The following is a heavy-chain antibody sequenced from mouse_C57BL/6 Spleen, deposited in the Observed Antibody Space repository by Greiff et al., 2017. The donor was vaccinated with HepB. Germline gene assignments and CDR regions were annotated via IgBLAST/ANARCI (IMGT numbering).Heavy chain of an antibody. CDR1: GYAFSSSW. CDR2: IYPGDGDT. Sequence: QVQLKESGPELVKPGASVKISCKASGYAFSSSWMNWVKQRPGKGLEWIGRIYPGDGDTNYNGKFKGTATLTADKSSSTAYMQLSSLTSEDSAVYFCARDWDDAMDYWGQGTSVTVSS. CDR3: ARDWDDAMDY. J-gene: IGHJ4*01. V-gene: IGHV1-82*01. D-gene: IGHD4-1*01.